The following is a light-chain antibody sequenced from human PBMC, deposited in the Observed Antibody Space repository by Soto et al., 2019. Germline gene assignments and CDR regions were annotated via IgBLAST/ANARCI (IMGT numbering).Light chain of an antibody. CDR2: DAS. CDR1: QSVSSY. CDR3: QQRSSWLT. J-gene: IGKJ4*01. Sequence: EIVLTQSPATLSLSPGERATLSCRASQSVSSYLAWYQQKPGQSPRLLIYDASNRATGIPARFSGRGSGTDSTLTISSLAPEDFAVYYCQQRSSWLTFGGGTKVEIK. V-gene: IGKV3-11*01.